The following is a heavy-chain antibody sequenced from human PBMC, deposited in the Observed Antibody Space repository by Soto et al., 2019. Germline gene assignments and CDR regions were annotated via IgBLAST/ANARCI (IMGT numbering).Heavy chain of an antibody. CDR3: ARAYPYRGYSYGYRDKKDAFDI. V-gene: IGHV4-59*11. J-gene: IGHJ3*02. D-gene: IGHD5-18*01. CDR2: VYYTGST. Sequence: SETLSLTCSVSGGSINNHYWSWIRQPPGKGLEWIGYVYYTGSTNYNPSLKSRVTMSVDTSKNQFSLKLTSLTAADTAVYYCARAYPYRGYSYGYRDKKDAFDIWGQGTMVTVSS. CDR1: GGSINNHY.